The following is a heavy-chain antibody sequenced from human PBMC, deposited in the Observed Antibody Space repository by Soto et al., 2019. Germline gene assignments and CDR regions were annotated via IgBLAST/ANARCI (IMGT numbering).Heavy chain of an antibody. J-gene: IGHJ4*02. V-gene: IGHV4-59*08. D-gene: IGHD5-18*01. CDR2: VYYSGST. Sequence: WTWIRQPPGKGLEWVGYVYYSGSTNYNPSLKSRVTISVDTSKNQFSLKLSSVTAADTAVYYCVSRGYRYGYFDYWGQGTLVTVSS. CDR3: VSRGYRYGYFDY.